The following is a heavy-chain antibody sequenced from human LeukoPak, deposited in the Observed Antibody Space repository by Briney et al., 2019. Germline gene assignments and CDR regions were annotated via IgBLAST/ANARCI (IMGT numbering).Heavy chain of an antibody. D-gene: IGHD4-17*01. CDR1: GYTFTGYY. CDR3: ARATVTGGFDL. CDR2: INPNSGGT. Sequence: GASVKVSCKASGYTFTGYYMHWVRQAPGQGLEWMGWINPNSGGTNYAQKFQGRVTVTRDTSISTAYMELSRLRSDDAAVYYCARATVTGGFDLWGRGTLVTVSS. J-gene: IGHJ2*01. V-gene: IGHV1-2*02.